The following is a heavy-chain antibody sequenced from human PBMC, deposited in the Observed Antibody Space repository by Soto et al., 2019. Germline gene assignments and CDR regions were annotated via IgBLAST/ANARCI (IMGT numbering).Heavy chain of an antibody. CDR1: GCTFTSSA. CDR3: AVGSGGGDLGDY. V-gene: IGHV1-58*01. J-gene: IGHJ4*02. CDR2: IVVGSGNT. Sequence: QMQLVQSGPEVKKPGTSVKVSCKASGCTFTSSAVQWVRQARGQRLEWIGWIVVGSGNTNYAQKFQERVTITRDMSTSTAYMELSSLRSEDTAVYYCAVGSGGGDLGDYWGQGTLVTVSS. D-gene: IGHD2-21*02.